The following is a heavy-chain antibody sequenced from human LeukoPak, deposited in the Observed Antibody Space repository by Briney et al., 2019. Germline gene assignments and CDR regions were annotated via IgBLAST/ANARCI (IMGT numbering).Heavy chain of an antibody. CDR3: ARRWSGGDYHFDY. CDR1: GGSFSGYY. D-gene: IGHD2-21*02. J-gene: IGHJ4*02. Sequence: SETLSLTRAVYGGSFSGYYWSWIRQPPGKGLEWIGEINHSGSTNYNPSLKSRVTISVDTSKNQFSLKLSSVTAADTAVYYCARRWSGGDYHFDYWGQGTLVTVSS. V-gene: IGHV4-34*01. CDR2: INHSGST.